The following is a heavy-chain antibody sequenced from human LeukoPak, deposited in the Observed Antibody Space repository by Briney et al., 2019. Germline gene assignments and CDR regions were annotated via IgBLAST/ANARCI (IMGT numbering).Heavy chain of an antibody. CDR2: INHSGST. V-gene: IGHV4-34*01. J-gene: IGHJ1*01. CDR1: GGSFSGYY. D-gene: IGHD3-16*01. Sequence: PSETLSLTCAVHGGSFSGYYWSWIRQPPGKGLEWIGEINHSGSTNDNPSLKSRVTISVDTSKNQFSLKLSSVTAADTAVYYCARDHDYAWKDFGEDQLNIAPWPEYFQHWGQGTPVTVSS. CDR3: ARDHDYAWKDFGEDQLNIAPWPEYFQH.